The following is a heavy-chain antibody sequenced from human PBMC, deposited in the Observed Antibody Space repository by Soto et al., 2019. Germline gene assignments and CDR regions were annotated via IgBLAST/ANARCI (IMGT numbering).Heavy chain of an antibody. CDR1: GYTFTSYD. CDR2: MNPNSGNT. CDR3: ARDFIEYSCLSGPGTIYYYMDC. D-gene: IGHD6-6*01. J-gene: IGHJ6*03. V-gene: IGHV1-8*01. Sequence: ASVKVSCKASGYTFTSYDINWVRQATGQGLEWMGWMNPNSGNTGYAQKFQGRVTMTRNTSISTAYMELSSLRSEDTAVYYCARDFIEYSCLSGPGTIYYYMDCWGKGTTVTVSS.